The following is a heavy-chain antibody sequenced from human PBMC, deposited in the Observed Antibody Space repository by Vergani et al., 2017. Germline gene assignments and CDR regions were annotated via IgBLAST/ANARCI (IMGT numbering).Heavy chain of an antibody. CDR1: GGTFSSYD. J-gene: IGHJ6*04. V-gene: IGHV1-69*04. D-gene: IGHD3-22*01. CDR3: ARLRPLSSGPLTDYDYGMDV. Sequence: QVQLVQSGAEVKKPGSSVKVSCKASGGTFSSYDISWVRQAPGQGLEWMGRIIPILGIANYAQKFQGRVTMTADKSTSTAYMELSSLRSEDTAVYYCARLRPLSSGPLTDYDYGMDVWGEGTTVTVSS. CDR2: IIPILGIA.